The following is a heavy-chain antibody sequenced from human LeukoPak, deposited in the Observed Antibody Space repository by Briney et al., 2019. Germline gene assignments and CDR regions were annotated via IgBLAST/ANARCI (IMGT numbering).Heavy chain of an antibody. CDR1: GGSFSVYY. V-gene: IGHV4-34*01. CDR3: ASSVTPRRVVDY. CDR2: INHSGST. J-gene: IGHJ4*02. Sequence: SETLSLTCAVYGGSFSVYYWRWTRGPPGRGLEWIGEINHSGSTNYNPSLKSRVTISVDTSKNQFSLKLSSVTAADTAVYYCASSVTPRRVVDYWGQGTLVTVSS. D-gene: IGHD4-23*01.